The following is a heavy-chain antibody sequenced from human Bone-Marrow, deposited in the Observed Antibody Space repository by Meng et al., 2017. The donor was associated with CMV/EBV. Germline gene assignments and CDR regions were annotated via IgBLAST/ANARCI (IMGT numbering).Heavy chain of an antibody. CDR1: GGSVSSGSYY. V-gene: IGHV4-61*01. Sequence: SETLSLTCTVSGGSVSSGSYYWSWIRQPPGKGLEWIGYIYYSGSTNYNPSLKSRVTISVDTSKNQFSLKLSSVTAADTAVYYCAREPLYCSSTSCYNWFDPWGQGTRVTVSS. CDR2: IYYSGST. CDR3: AREPLYCSSTSCYNWFDP. J-gene: IGHJ5*02. D-gene: IGHD2-2*01.